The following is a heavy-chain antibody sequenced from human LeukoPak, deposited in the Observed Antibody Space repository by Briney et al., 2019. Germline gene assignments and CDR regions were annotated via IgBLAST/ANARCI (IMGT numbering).Heavy chain of an antibody. Sequence: PGGSLRLSCAASGFTFSSYAMHWVRQAPGKGLEWVAVRSYDGSNKYYADSVKGRFTISRDNSKNTLYLQMNSLRAEDTAVYYCAREDIVVVPAAPRPYYYYGMDVWGKGTTVTVSS. D-gene: IGHD2-2*01. J-gene: IGHJ6*04. V-gene: IGHV3-30*04. CDR3: AREDIVVVPAAPRPYYYYGMDV. CDR2: RSYDGSNK. CDR1: GFTFSSYA.